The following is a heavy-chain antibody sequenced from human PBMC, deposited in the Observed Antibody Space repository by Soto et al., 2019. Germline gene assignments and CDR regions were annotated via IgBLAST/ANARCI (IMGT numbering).Heavy chain of an antibody. V-gene: IGHV1-46*03. CDR3: ARGGRVVVVTASFDY. J-gene: IGHJ4*02. D-gene: IGHD2-21*02. Sequence: QVQLVQSGAEVKKPGASVKLSCKASGYTFTSYYMHWVRQAPGQGLEWMGIINSGGGSTTYAQKFLGRITLTRDTSTSTLYMDLSGLRSEDTAVYYCARGGRVVVVTASFDYWGQGTLITVSS. CDR2: INSGGGST. CDR1: GYTFTSYY.